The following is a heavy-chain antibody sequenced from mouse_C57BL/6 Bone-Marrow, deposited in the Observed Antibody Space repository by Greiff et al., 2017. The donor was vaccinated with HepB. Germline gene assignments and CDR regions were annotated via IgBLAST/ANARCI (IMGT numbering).Heavy chain of an antibody. CDR1: GFTFTDYY. D-gene: IGHD1-1*01. J-gene: IGHJ2*01. Sequence: EVKLMESGGGLVQPGGSLILSCAASGFTFTDYYMSWVRQPPGKALEWLGFIRNKANGYTTEYSASVKGRFTISRDNSQSILYLQMNALRAEDSATYYCARYEYYGSSPFDYWGQGTTLTVSS. CDR2: IRNKANGYTT. CDR3: ARYEYYGSSPFDY. V-gene: IGHV7-3*01.